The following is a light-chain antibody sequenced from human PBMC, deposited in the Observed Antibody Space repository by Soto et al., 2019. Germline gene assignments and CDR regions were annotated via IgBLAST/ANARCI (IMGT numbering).Light chain of an antibody. Sequence: QSVLTQPPSASGAPGQRVTIFCSGSSSNIGANYVSWYLHLPGTAPKRLIYRNNQRPSGVPDRFSGSKSGTSASLAISGDQSEDEADYYCATWDDTLNGVTFGGGTKVTVL. J-gene: IGLJ2*01. V-gene: IGLV1-44*01. CDR1: SSNIGANY. CDR3: ATWDDTLNGVT. CDR2: RNN.